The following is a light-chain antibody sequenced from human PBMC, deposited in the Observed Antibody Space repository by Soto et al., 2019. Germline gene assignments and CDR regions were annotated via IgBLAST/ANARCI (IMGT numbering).Light chain of an antibody. Sequence: DGVLTQCPLSLPVTLGQPASISCRSSQSLVYSDGDTYLSWFQQRPGQSPRRLIYKVSNRDSGVPDRFSGSWSATDFTLKISRLEAEDVWVYYCMQGTHWPYSFGQGTKLEI. CDR3: MQGTHWPYS. CDR1: QSLVYSDGDTY. J-gene: IGKJ2*03. V-gene: IGKV2-30*01. CDR2: KVS.